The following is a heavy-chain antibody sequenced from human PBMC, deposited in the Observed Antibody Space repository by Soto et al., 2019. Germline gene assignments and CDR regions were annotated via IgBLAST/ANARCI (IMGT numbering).Heavy chain of an antibody. V-gene: IGHV3-73*01. CDR1: GVTFSGSA. CDR2: IRSKSNSYAP. D-gene: IGHD6-6*01. J-gene: IGHJ4*02. CDR3: TRRGPHDSSSFDY. Sequence: GGSLRLSCAASGVTFSGSAMHWVRQASGKGLEWVGRIRSKSNSYAPAYAASVKGRFTISCDDSKNTAYLQMNSLKTEDTAVYYCTRRGPHDSSSFDYWGQGTLVTVSS.